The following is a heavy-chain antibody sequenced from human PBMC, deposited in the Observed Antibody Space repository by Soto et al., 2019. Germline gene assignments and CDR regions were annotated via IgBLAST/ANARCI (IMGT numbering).Heavy chain of an antibody. Sequence: GGSLRLSCATSGFSFGSYWMTWVRQPPGKGLEWVSRISGSGDSTFYADSVKGRFTISRDKSKNTLYLQMNSLRAEDTAVYYCALALWFAEEDGFDIWGQGTMVTVSS. V-gene: IGHV3-23*01. CDR2: ISGSGDST. CDR1: GFSFGSYW. CDR3: ALALWFAEEDGFDI. J-gene: IGHJ3*02. D-gene: IGHD3-10*01.